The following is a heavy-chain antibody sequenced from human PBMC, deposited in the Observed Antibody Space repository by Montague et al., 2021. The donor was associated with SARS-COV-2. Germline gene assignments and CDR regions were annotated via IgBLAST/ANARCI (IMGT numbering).Heavy chain of an antibody. J-gene: IGHJ2*01. Sequence: SETLSLTCTVSSGSISSYYWNWIRQSTGNGVEGIGCVNYSGSTRXNPSLGDRVIISADPSKSKISLRLNSLSAEATAVYYCAGARGRFWQFDLWGRGTLVTVS. CDR3: AGARGRFWQFDL. V-gene: IGHV4-59*12. CDR2: VNYSGST. CDR1: SGSISSYY. D-gene: IGHD5-12*01.